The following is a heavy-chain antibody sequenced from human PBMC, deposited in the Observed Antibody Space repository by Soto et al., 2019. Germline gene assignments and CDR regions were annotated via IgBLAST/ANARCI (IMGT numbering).Heavy chain of an antibody. CDR3: TRGPPRVQWFDP. CDR2: IYFTGST. J-gene: IGHJ5*02. V-gene: IGHV4-61*01. Sequence: SETLSLTCTVSGGAVSSGTYYRSWIRQPPGKGLEWIGHIYFTGSTNYNPSLKSRVTMSLDTSRNQFSLKLSSVTAADTGVDYWTRGPPRVQWFDPWGLGTLVNVSS. CDR1: GGAVSSGTYY.